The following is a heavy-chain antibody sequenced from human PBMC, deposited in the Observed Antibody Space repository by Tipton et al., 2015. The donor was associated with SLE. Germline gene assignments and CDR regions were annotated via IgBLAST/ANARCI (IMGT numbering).Heavy chain of an antibody. CDR2: INCDSGVT. CDR1: GYTFRGYY. D-gene: IGHD3-10*01. Sequence: QSGAEVKKPGASVKVSCRTSGYTFRGYYIHWVRQAPGQGLDWMGRINCDSGVTNYAQKFQGRVTMTRDTSIDTVYMELIGLKSDDTAVYYCARDLRRAGDYWGQGTLVTVSS. J-gene: IGHJ4*02. V-gene: IGHV1-2*06. CDR3: ARDLRRAGDY.